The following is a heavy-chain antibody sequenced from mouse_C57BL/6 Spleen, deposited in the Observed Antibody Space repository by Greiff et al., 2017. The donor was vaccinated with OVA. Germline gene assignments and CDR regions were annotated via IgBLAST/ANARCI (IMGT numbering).Heavy chain of an antibody. CDR3: ARVHYGSSYVSYWYFDV. CDR1: GFTFSDYY. CDR2: INYDGSST. J-gene: IGHJ1*03. V-gene: IGHV5-16*01. D-gene: IGHD1-1*01. Sequence: EVMLVESEGGLVQPGSSMKLSCTASGFTFSDYYMAWVRQVPEKGLEWVANINYDGSSTYYLDSLKSRFIISRDNAKNILYLQMSSLKSEDTATNYCARVHYGSSYVSYWYFDVWGTGTTVTVSS.